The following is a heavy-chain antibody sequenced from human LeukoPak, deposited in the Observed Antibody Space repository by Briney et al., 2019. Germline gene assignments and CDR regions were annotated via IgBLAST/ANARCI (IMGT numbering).Heavy chain of an antibody. D-gene: IGHD1-26*01. V-gene: IGHV3-21*06. CDR2: MSSSSSSYI. J-gene: IGHJ4*02. CDR3: ARDGWVDY. CDR1: GFTFSSYS. Sequence: GSLRLSCAASGFTFSSYSMNWVRQAPGKGLEWVSSMSSSSSSYINYADSVKGRFTISRDNAKNTLYLQMNSLRAGDTAVYYCARDGWVDYLGQGTLVTVSS.